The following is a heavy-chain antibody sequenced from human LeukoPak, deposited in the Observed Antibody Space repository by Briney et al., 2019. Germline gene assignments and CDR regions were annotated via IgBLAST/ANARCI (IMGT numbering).Heavy chain of an antibody. V-gene: IGHV4-59*12. Sequence: SETLSLTCTVSGGSISSYYWSWIRQPPGKGLEWIGYIYYSGSTNYNPSLKSRVTISVDTSKNQFSLKLSSVTAADTAVYYCARGGDGFAVTTSSTFDYWGQGTLVTVSS. CDR2: IYYSGST. CDR3: ARGGDGFAVTTSSTFDY. CDR1: GGSISSYY. J-gene: IGHJ4*02. D-gene: IGHD4-17*01.